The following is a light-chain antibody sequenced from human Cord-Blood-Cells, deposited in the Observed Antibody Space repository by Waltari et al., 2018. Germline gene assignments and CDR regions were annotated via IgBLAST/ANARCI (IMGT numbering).Light chain of an antibody. V-gene: IGKV1-5*03. CDR2: KAS. CDR3: QQYNSYPT. J-gene: IGKJ4*01. Sequence: DIQMTQSPSTLSASVGDRVTITCRASQSISSWLAWYQQNPGKAPKLLIYKASSLESGVPSRFSGSGSWTEFTLTISSLQPDDFATYYCQQYNSYPTFGGGTKVEIK. CDR1: QSISSW.